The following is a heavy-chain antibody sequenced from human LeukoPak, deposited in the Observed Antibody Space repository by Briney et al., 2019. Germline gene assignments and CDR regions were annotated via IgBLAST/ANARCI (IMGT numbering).Heavy chain of an antibody. CDR1: GGSTSTSTSY. D-gene: IGHD6-6*01. Sequence: SETLSLTCSVSGGSTSTSTSYWGWIRQPPGKGLEWIGSIHYSGSTYENPSLKSRVTISMDTSKSQFSLKVTSLTAADSAVYYCARESSSSRYFMDVWGRGTTVTVSS. V-gene: IGHV4-39*07. J-gene: IGHJ6*03. CDR3: ARESSSSRYFMDV. CDR2: IHYSGST.